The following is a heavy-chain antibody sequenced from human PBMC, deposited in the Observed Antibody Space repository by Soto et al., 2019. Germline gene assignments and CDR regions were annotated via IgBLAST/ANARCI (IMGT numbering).Heavy chain of an antibody. Sequence: QVQLQESGSGLVKPSQTLSLTCTVSGDSISSGGYSWSWLRQPPRQGLEWIGYIYHTGSTSYSPSLKSRVTMSVDKSKNQFSLRLNSVTAADTAIYYCARAHYGPSGYYFDSWGQGALFTVSS. J-gene: IGHJ4*02. D-gene: IGHD3-22*01. CDR2: IYHTGST. CDR1: GDSISSGGYS. CDR3: ARAHYGPSGYYFDS. V-gene: IGHV4-30-2*01.